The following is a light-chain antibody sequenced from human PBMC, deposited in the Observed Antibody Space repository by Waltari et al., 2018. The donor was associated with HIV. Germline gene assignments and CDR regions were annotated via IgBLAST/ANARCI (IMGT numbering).Light chain of an antibody. J-gene: IGLJ3*02. V-gene: IGLV2-11*01. CDR1: SSDVGGYNY. CDR3: CSYAGSYTFGV. CDR2: DIS. Sequence: QSALTQPRSVSGSPGQSVTISCTGTSSDVGGYNYVPWYQQHPGKAPKLIIYDISKRPSGVPDRFSGSKSGNTGSLTISGLQAEDEADYYCCSYAGSYTFGVFGGGTKLTVL.